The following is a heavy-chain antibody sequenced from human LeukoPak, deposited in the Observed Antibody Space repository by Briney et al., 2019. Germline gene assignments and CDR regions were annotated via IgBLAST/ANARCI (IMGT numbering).Heavy chain of an antibody. D-gene: IGHD5-24*01. CDR3: ARDLKGGWLQPAY. CDR1: GYIFTSYY. J-gene: IGHJ4*02. V-gene: IGHV1-46*01. Sequence: ASVKVSCKASGYIFTSYYMHWVRQAPEQGLEWMGIINPSGSSTSYAQKFQGRVTMTRDMSTSTVYMELSSLRSEDTAVYYCARDLKGGWLQPAYWGQGTLVTVSS. CDR2: INPSGSST.